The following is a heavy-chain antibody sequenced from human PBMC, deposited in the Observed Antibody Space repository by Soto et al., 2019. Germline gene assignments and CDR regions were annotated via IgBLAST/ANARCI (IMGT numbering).Heavy chain of an antibody. CDR1: GGYFSGYY. Sequence: PSETLSLTCAVYGGYFSGYYWSWIRQPPGKGLEWIGEINHSGSTNYTPSLKSRVTISVDTSKNQFSLKLSSVTAADTAVYYCAGREDYYYYGMDVWVQVTTVTVS. CDR3: AGREDYYYYGMDV. V-gene: IGHV4-34*01. CDR2: INHSGST. J-gene: IGHJ6*02.